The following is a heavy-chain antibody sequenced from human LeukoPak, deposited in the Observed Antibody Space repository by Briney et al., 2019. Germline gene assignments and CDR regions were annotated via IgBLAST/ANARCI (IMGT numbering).Heavy chain of an antibody. CDR1: GFTFSTYW. Sequence: GGSLRLSCAASGFTFSTYWMSWVRQAPGKGLEWVANIKKDGSEKYYVDSVKGRFTISRDNAKNSVYLQMNSLRAEDTAVYYCARWGNLPLDYWGQGSLVTVSS. CDR3: ARWGNLPLDY. CDR2: IKKDGSEK. V-gene: IGHV3-7*01. J-gene: IGHJ4*02. D-gene: IGHD3-16*01.